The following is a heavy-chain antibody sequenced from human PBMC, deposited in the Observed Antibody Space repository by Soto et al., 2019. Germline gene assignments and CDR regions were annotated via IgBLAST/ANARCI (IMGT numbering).Heavy chain of an antibody. D-gene: IGHD3-16*01. CDR1: GLTVSENY. CDR2: VYSAGDGRKT. J-gene: IGHJ4*02. V-gene: IGHV3-66*01. Sequence: EVQLVESGGGLVQPGGSLRLSCAASGLTVSENYMSWVRHAPGKSLEWVSIVYSAGDGRKTYYAASVKGRFTISTDNSKNTVYLQMNSLRAEDTALYYCARGDFEGWGQGTLVTVSS. CDR3: ARGDFEG.